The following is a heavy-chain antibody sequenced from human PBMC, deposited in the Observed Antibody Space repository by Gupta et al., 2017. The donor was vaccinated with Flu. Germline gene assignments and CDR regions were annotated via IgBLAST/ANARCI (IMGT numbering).Heavy chain of an antibody. CDR2: ISSTSTYI. Sequence: EVQLAESGGGLVKPGGSLRLSCAASGFTFSSYNMPWVRQAPGKGLEWVSSISSTSTYIYYADSLKGRFTISRDNAKNSLYLQMNRLRAEDTAVYYCARDHTSSGWHLGNWYFDLWGRGTLVTASS. D-gene: IGHD6-19*01. V-gene: IGHV3-21*02. CDR3: ARDHTSSGWHLGNWYFDL. CDR1: GFTFSSYN. J-gene: IGHJ2*01.